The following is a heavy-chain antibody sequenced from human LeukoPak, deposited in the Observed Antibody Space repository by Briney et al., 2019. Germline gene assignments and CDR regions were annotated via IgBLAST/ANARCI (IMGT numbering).Heavy chain of an antibody. Sequence: GGSLRLSCVASGFTFSSYAMSWVRQAPGKGLEWVSDISGSGGSTYYADSVKGRFTISRDNSKKTLYLQKNRLRAEKTAVYFSANAATVAQYPDFDYWGQGTLVTVSS. J-gene: IGHJ4*02. CDR2: ISGSGGST. V-gene: IGHV3-23*01. D-gene: IGHD4-23*01. CDR1: GFTFSSYA. CDR3: ANAATVAQYPDFDY.